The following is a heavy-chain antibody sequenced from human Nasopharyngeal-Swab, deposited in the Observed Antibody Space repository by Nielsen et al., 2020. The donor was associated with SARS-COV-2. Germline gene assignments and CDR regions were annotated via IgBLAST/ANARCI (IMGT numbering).Heavy chain of an antibody. J-gene: IGHJ3*02. Sequence: LSLTCAASGFTFSSYSMNWVRQAPGKGLEWVSSISSSSSYIYYADSVKGRFTISRDNSKNTLYLQMNSLRAEDTAVYYCAKKLENILRYFDWLLDAFDIWGQGTMVTVSS. CDR3: AKKLENILRYFDWLLDAFDI. CDR2: ISSSSSYI. CDR1: GFTFSSYS. V-gene: IGHV3-21*04. D-gene: IGHD3-9*01.